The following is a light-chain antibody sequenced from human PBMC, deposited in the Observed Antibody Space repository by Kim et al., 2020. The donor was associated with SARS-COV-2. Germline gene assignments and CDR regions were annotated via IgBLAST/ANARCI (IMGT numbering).Light chain of an antibody. V-gene: IGLV2-14*03. CDR2: DVS. CDR1: SSDIGGYNY. J-gene: IGLJ1*01. CDR3: SSYTSSSTYV. Sequence: QSITISSTGTSSDIGGYNYVSWYQHHPGKAPKLMIYDVSKRPAGVSNRFSGSKSGNTASLTISGLQAEDEADYYCSSYTSSSTYVFATGTKVTVL.